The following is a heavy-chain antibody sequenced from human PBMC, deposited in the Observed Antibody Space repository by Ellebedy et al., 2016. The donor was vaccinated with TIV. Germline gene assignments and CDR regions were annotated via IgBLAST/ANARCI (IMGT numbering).Heavy chain of an antibody. D-gene: IGHD3-22*01. V-gene: IGHV3-23*01. J-gene: IGHJ4*02. CDR3: AKTLISMKVVVNTPYFDN. CDR1: GFTFSNYA. CDR2: ISGSGRST. Sequence: GESLKISCAASGFTFSNYAMRWVRQAPGKGLEWVSAISGSGRSTYYADSGKGRFTISRDNSKNTLYLQMNSLRAEDTAVYYCAKTLISMKVVVNTPYFDNWGQGTLVTVSS.